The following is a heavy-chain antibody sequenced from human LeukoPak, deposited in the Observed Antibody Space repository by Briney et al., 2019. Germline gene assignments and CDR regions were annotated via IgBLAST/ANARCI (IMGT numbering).Heavy chain of an antibody. CDR3: ARVPTVTFFDY. V-gene: IGHV4-39*07. CDR1: GGSISSSSYY. D-gene: IGHD4-17*01. CDR2: IYYSVST. J-gene: IGHJ4*02. Sequence: SETLSLTCTVSGGSISSSSYYWGWIRRPPGKGLEWIGSIYYSVSTYYNPSLKSRVTISVDTSKNQFSLKLSSVTAADTAVYYCARVPTVTFFDYWGQGTLVTVSS.